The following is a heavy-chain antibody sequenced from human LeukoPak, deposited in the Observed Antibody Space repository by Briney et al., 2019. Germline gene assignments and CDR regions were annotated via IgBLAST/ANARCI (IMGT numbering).Heavy chain of an antibody. V-gene: IGHV3-74*01. CDR2: IKPDGSST. J-gene: IGHJ4*02. CDR3: ARDPTPFTHYNYRSGYYADY. D-gene: IGHD3-22*01. Sequence: PGGSLRLSCAASGFTFSSYWMYWVRQAPGKGLAWVSRIKPDGSSTTYADSVKGRFTISRDNAKNSLYLQMDSLRAEDTAVYYCARDPTPFTHYNYRSGYYADYWGQGTLVTVSS. CDR1: GFTFSSYW.